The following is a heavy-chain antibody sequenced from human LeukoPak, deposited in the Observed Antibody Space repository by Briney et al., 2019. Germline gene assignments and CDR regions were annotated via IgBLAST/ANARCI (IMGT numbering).Heavy chain of an antibody. J-gene: IGHJ5*02. CDR3: ARSARSPYCSSTSCPERNWFDP. D-gene: IGHD2-2*01. CDR1: GYTFTSYG. V-gene: IGHV1-18*01. Sequence: ASVKVSCKASGYTFTSYGISWVRQAPGQGLEWMGWISAYNGNTNYAQKLQGRVTMTRDTSISTAYMELSRLRSDDTAVYYCARSARSPYCSSTSCPERNWFDPWGRGTLVTVSS. CDR2: ISAYNGNT.